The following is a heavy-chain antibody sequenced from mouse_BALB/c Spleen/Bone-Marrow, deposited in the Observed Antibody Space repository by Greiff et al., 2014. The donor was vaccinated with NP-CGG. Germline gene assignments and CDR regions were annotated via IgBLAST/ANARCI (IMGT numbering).Heavy chain of an antibody. CDR3: ARASAMDY. Sequence: EVKLMESGPELVKPGTSMKISCKASGYSITGYTMNWVKQSPGKNLEWIGLINPYNGGTSYNQKFKDKATLTVDKSSSTAYMELLSLTSEDSAVYYCARASAMDYWGQGTSVAISS. CDR1: GYSITGYT. V-gene: IGHV1-18*01. CDR2: INPYNGGT. J-gene: IGHJ4*01.